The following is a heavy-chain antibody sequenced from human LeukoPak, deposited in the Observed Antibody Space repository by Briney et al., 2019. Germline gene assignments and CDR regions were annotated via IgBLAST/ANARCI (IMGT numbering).Heavy chain of an antibody. CDR2: IYYSGST. CDR3: ARALRGYSGYDYYFDY. J-gene: IGHJ4*02. D-gene: IGHD5-12*01. V-gene: IGHV4-61*01. Sequence: PSETLSLTCTVSGGSISSSSYYWSWIRQPPGKGLEWIGYIYYSGSTNYNPSLKSRVTISVDTSKNQFSLKLSSVTAADTAVYYCARALRGYSGYDYYFDYWGQGTLVTVSS. CDR1: GGSISSSSYY.